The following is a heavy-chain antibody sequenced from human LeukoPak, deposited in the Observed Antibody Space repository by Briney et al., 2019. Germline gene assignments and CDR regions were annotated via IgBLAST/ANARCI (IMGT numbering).Heavy chain of an antibody. V-gene: IGHV1-18*01. Sequence: GASVKVSCKASGYTFTSYGISWVRQAPGQGLEWMGWISAYNGNTNYAQKLQGRVTMTTDTSTSTAYVELRSLRSDDTAVYYCARDKDLTYFDYWGQGALVTVSS. CDR1: GYTFTSYG. D-gene: IGHD3-9*01. CDR3: ARDKDLTYFDY. CDR2: ISAYNGNT. J-gene: IGHJ4*02.